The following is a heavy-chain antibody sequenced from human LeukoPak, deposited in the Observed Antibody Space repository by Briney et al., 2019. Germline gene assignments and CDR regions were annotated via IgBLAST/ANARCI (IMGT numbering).Heavy chain of an antibody. Sequence: SVKVSCKASGGTFSSYTISWVRQAPGQGLEWMGKIIPIAGRANYAQKFQGRVTITADKSKSTVYMELSSLRSEDTAVYYCARDNFGSIPRWFDAWGQGTLVTVSS. J-gene: IGHJ5*01. CDR3: ARDNFGSIPRWFDA. V-gene: IGHV1-69*08. CDR2: IIPIAGRA. D-gene: IGHD3-10*01. CDR1: GGTFSSYT.